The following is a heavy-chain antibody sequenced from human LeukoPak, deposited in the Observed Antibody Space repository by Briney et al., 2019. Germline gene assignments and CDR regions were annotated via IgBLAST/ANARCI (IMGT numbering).Heavy chain of an antibody. V-gene: IGHV3-48*03. J-gene: IGHJ5*01. CDR2: ISDSGATE. D-gene: IGHD2-8*01. CDR1: GFSLSSFQ. Sequence: GGSLRPSCAASGFSLSSFQMNWVRQAPGKGLEWISYISDSGATEYYADSVKGRFTISRDNAKNSLYLQMNSLTGEDTALYYCARDGTTNRYNWFDSWGQGTLVTVSS. CDR3: ARDGTTNRYNWFDS.